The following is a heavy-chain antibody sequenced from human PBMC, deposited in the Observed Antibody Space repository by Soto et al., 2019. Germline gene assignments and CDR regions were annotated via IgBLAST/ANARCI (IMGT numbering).Heavy chain of an antibody. Sequence: XSVKVSCKASVYTFTSYDINWVRQATGQGLEWMGWMNPNSGNTGYAQKFQGRVTMTRNTSISTAYMELSSLRSEDTAVYYCARGDQNIVLMVYASNWFDHWGQGPLVTVSS. D-gene: IGHD2-8*01. J-gene: IGHJ5*02. V-gene: IGHV1-8*01. CDR3: ARGDQNIVLMVYASNWFDH. CDR1: VYTFTSYD. CDR2: MNPNSGNT.